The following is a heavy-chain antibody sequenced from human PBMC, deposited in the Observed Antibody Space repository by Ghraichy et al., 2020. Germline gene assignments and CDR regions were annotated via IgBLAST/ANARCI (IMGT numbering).Heavy chain of an antibody. J-gene: IGHJ4*02. CDR3: ARLDATMVRGVIMYYFDY. CDR1: GGSISSYY. V-gene: IGHV4-59*01. Sequence: SETLSLTCTVSGGSISSYYWSWIRQPPEKGLEWIGYIYYSGSTNYNPSLKSRVTISVDTSKNQFSLKLSSVTAADTAVYYCARLDATMVRGVIMYYFDYWGQGTLVTVTS. D-gene: IGHD3-10*01. CDR2: IYYSGST.